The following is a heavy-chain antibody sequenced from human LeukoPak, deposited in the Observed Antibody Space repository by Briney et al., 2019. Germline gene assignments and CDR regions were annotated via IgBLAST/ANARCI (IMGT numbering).Heavy chain of an antibody. D-gene: IGHD3-22*01. CDR2: IYYSGST. J-gene: IGHJ6*03. V-gene: IGHV4-39*01. Sequence: SETLSLTCTVSGGSISSSSYYWGWIRQPPGKGLECIGSIYYSGSTYYNPSLKSRVTISVDTSKNQFSLKLSSVTAADTAVYYCARPNYYDSSGYPTHLGYYYYYMDVWGKGTTVTVSS. CDR1: GGSISSSSYY. CDR3: ARPNYYDSSGYPTHLGYYYYYMDV.